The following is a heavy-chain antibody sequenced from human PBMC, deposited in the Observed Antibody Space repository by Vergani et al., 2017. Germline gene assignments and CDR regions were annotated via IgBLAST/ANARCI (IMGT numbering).Heavy chain of an antibody. CDR1: GYTFTSYG. V-gene: IGHV1-18*01. D-gene: IGHD3-22*01. CDR2: ISAYSGNT. J-gene: IGHJ3*02. Sequence: QVQLVQSGAEVKKPGSSVKVSCKASGYTFTSYGISWVRQAPGQGLEWMGWISAYSGNTNYAQKLQGRVTMTTDTSTSTAYMELRSLRSDDTAVYYCARDRVYYYDSSGYSPYDAFDIWGQGTMVTVSS. CDR3: ARDRVYYYDSSGYSPYDAFDI.